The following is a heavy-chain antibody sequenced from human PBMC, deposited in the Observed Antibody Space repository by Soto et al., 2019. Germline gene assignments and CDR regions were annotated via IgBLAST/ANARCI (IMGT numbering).Heavy chain of an antibody. Sequence: SVKVSCKASGYTFTGDGIGWVRQAPGQGLEWMGRIIPIIGIANYAQKFQGRVTITADKSTSTAYMELSSLRSEDTAVYYCARDGCSSTSCYAVVMLDPWGQGTLVTVSS. V-gene: IGHV1-69*04. J-gene: IGHJ5*02. CDR3: ARDGCSSTSCYAVVMLDP. CDR1: GYTFTGDG. CDR2: IIPIIGIA. D-gene: IGHD2-2*01.